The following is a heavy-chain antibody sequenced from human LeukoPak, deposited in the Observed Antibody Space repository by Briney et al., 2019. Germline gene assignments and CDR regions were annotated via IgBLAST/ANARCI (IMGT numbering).Heavy chain of an antibody. J-gene: IGHJ4*02. CDR2: IYGGGST. Sequence: ETLSLTCTVSGGSISSGDYYWSWVRQAPGKGLEWVSVIYGGGSTYYADSVKGRFTISRDNPKNTLYLQMNSLRAEDTAVYYCARVWFGELFFDYWGQGTLVTVSS. CDR3: ARVWFGELFFDY. V-gene: IGHV3-53*01. D-gene: IGHD3-10*01. CDR1: GGSISSGDYY.